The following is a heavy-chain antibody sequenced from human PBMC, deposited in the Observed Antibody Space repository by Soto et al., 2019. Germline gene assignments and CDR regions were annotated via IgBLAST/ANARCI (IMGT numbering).Heavy chain of an antibody. CDR1: GFTFSSYG. Sequence: QVQLVESGGGVVQPGRSLRLSCAASGFTFSSYGMHWVRQAPGKGLEWVAVISYDGSNKYYADSVKGRFTISRDNSKNTXYXXMNSLRAEDTAVYYCAKEGLEELGYCISTSCPSDYWGQGTLVTVSS. V-gene: IGHV3-30*18. D-gene: IGHD2-2*01. CDR2: ISYDGSNK. CDR3: AKEGLEELGYCISTSCPSDY. J-gene: IGHJ4*02.